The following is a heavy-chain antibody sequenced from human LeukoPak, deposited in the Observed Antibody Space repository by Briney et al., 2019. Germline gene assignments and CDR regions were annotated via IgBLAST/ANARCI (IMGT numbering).Heavy chain of an antibody. Sequence: ASVKVSCKASGYTFTGYYMHWVRQAPGQGLEWMEWINPNSGGTNYAQKFQGRVTMTRDTSISTAYMELSRLRSDDTAVYYCARIPDSMVRGVITWGQGTLVTVSS. D-gene: IGHD3-10*01. CDR1: GYTFTGYY. CDR2: INPNSGGT. CDR3: ARIPDSMVRGVIT. V-gene: IGHV1-2*02. J-gene: IGHJ5*02.